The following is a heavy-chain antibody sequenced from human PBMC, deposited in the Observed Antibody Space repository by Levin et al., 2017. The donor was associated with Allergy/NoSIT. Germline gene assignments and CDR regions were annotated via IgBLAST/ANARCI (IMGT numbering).Heavy chain of an antibody. Sequence: GASVKVSCKSSGFTFTTYDINWVRQATGQGLEWMGWMNPHSGDTGFAQKFQGRVTMTRDTSINTAYMELRSLKSEDTAVYYCARGREIRTVSGTYYYNYYGVDVWGQGTTVTVSS. D-gene: IGHD6-19*01. J-gene: IGHJ6*02. CDR3: ARGREIRTVSGTYYYNYYGVDV. CDR1: GFTFTTYD. CDR2: MNPHSGDT. V-gene: IGHV1-8*01.